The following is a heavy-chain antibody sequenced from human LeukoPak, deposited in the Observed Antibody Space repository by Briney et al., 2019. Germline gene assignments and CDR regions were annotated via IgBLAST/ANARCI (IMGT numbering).Heavy chain of an antibody. Sequence: GGSLRLSCAASGFTFDDYAMHWVRQAPGKGLEWVSLISGDGGSTYYADSVKGRFTISRDNCKNSLYLQMNSLRTEDTALYYCAKEGRYYDYVWGSYRRGYFDYWGQGTLVTVSS. D-gene: IGHD3-16*02. J-gene: IGHJ4*02. CDR1: GFTFDDYA. CDR2: ISGDGGST. V-gene: IGHV3-43*02. CDR3: AKEGRYYDYVWGSYRRGYFDY.